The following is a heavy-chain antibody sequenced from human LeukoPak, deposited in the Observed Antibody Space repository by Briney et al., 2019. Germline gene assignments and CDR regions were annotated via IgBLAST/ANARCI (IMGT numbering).Heavy chain of an antibody. J-gene: IGHJ4*02. CDR2: IIPIFGTA. CDR1: GGTFSSYA. Sequence: SVKVSCKASGGTFSSYAISWVRQAPGQGLEWMGGIIPIFGTANYAQKFQGRVTMTRDTSTSTVYMDLSSLRSEDTAVYYCARERDSSGWYEVDDYWGQGTLVTVSS. D-gene: IGHD6-19*01. CDR3: ARERDSSGWYEVDDY. V-gene: IGHV1-69*05.